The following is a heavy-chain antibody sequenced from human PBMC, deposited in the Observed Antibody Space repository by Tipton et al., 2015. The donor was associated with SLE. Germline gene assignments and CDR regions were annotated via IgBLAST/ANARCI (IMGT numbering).Heavy chain of an antibody. Sequence: TLSLTCTVSGGSVSSSSYYWGWIRQPPGKGLEWIGNIYHSGNTYYNPSLKSRVTISVDTSKNQFSLKLSSVTAADTAVYYCAGVLGYCTGGVCYYYYGMDVWGQGTTVTVSS. CDR1: GGSVSSSSYY. J-gene: IGHJ6*02. CDR2: IYHSGNT. D-gene: IGHD2-8*02. V-gene: IGHV4-39*07. CDR3: AGVLGYCTGGVCYYYYGMDV.